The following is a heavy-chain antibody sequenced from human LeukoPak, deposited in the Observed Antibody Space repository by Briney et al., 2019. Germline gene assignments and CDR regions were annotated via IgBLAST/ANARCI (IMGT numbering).Heavy chain of an antibody. CDR2: ISWNSGSI. D-gene: IGHD5-18*01. Sequence: PGRSLRLSCTASGFTFDDYAMHWVRQTPVKGLEWVSGISWNSGSIGYADSVKGRFTISRDNAKNSLYLQMNSLRAEDTAVYYCARDGGYSYGKKGCFEKWGQGTLVTVSS. J-gene: IGHJ4*02. CDR3: ARDGGYSYGKKGCFEK. CDR1: GFTFDDYA. V-gene: IGHV3-9*01.